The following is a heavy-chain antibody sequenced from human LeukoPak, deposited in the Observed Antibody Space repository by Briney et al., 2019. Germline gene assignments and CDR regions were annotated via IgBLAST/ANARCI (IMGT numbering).Heavy chain of an antibody. V-gene: IGHV3-9*01. J-gene: IGHJ6*03. CDR3: AKAGDTAMVHYYYYYMDV. CDR2: ISWNSGSI. D-gene: IGHD5-18*01. CDR1: GFTFDDYA. Sequence: GGSLRLSCAASGFTFDDYAMHWVRQAPGKGLEWVSGISWNSGSIGYADSVKGRFTISRDNAKNSLYPQMNSLRAEDTAVYYCAKAGDTAMVHYYYYYMDVWGKGTTVTVSS.